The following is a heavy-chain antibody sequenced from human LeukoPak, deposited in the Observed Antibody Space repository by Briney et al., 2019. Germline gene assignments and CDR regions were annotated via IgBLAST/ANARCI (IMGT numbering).Heavy chain of an antibody. D-gene: IGHD2-8*01. CDR3: TRPKWGLHYFDY. CDR1: GFTVGNSG. J-gene: IGHJ4*02. CDR2: FSHDGSST. V-gene: IGHV3-30-3*01. Sequence: GGSLRLSCAASGFTVGNSGIHWVRQAPGKGLEWVAVFSHDGSSTYYADSVKGRFTISRDNSKNTLHLQMNSLRADDTAVYYCTRPKWGLHYFDYWGQGALVTVSS.